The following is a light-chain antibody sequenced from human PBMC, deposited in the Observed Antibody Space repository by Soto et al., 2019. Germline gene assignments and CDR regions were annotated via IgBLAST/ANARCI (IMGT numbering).Light chain of an antibody. J-gene: IGKJ2*01. CDR1: QSVLYTPNNNNY. CDR3: HQYARDPFT. CDR2: WAS. V-gene: IGKV4-1*01. Sequence: DIVMTQSPDSLAVSLGERATINCKSSQSVLYTPNNNNYLAWFQQKPGQPPKLLIYWASTRESGAPDRFSGSGSGTDFTLTISSVEAEDVAVYYCHQYARDPFTFGQGTKVEIK.